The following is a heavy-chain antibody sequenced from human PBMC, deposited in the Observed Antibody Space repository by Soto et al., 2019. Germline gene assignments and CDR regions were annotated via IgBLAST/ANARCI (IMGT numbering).Heavy chain of an antibody. Sequence: QITLKESGPALVKPTQTLTLTCTFSGFSLSTSGEAVGWIRQPPGEALEWLALIYWDDDNRYNQTLKTRLTITKDTSKNQVVLTLTNMDPVDTATYYCAHYVSASPAGWFDPWGQGILVTVSS. V-gene: IGHV2-5*02. J-gene: IGHJ5*02. CDR1: GFSLSTSGEA. CDR3: AHYVSASPAGWFDP. CDR2: IYWDDDN. D-gene: IGHD3-10*01.